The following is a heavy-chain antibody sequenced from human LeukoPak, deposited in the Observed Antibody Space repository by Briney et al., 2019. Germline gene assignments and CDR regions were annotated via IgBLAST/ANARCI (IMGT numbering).Heavy chain of an antibody. Sequence: PSETLSLICTVSGGSISSYYWSWIRQPPGKGLEWIGYINYSGSTNYNPSLKSRVTISVDTPKNQFSLKLSSVTAADTAVYYCARVPGYWGQGTLVTVSS. J-gene: IGHJ4*02. CDR1: GGSISSYY. D-gene: IGHD2-15*01. CDR3: ARVPGY. V-gene: IGHV4-59*01. CDR2: INYSGST.